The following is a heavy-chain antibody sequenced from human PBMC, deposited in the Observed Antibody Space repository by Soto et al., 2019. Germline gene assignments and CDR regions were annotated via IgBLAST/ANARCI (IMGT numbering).Heavy chain of an antibody. V-gene: IGHV1-69*01. CDR2: IIPIFGTA. CDR1: GGTFSSYA. Sequence: QVQLVQSGAEVKKPGSSVKVSCKASGGTFSSYAISWVRQAPGQGLEWMGGIIPIFGTANYAQKFQGRVTITADESTSTAYMELSSLRSEDTAVYYCALRPRITMVRGVGGMDVWGQGTTVTVSS. CDR3: ALRPRITMVRGVGGMDV. D-gene: IGHD3-10*01. J-gene: IGHJ6*02.